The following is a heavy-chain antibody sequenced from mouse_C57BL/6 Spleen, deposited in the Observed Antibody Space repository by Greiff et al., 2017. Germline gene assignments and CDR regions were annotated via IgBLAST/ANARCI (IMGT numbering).Heavy chain of an antibody. Sequence: DVKLQESGPGLVKPSQSLSFTCSVTGYSITSGYYWNWIRQFPGNKLEWMGYISYDGSNNYNPSLKNRISITRDTSKNQFFLKLNSVTTEDTATYDCARANWDVAWFAYWGQGTLVTVSA. V-gene: IGHV3-6*01. J-gene: IGHJ3*01. CDR3: ARANWDVAWFAY. CDR1: GYSITSGYY. D-gene: IGHD4-1*01. CDR2: ISYDGSN.